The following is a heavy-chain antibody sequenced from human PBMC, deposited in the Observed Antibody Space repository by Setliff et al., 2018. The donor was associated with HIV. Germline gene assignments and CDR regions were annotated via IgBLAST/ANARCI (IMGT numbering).Heavy chain of an antibody. D-gene: IGHD3-22*01. CDR2: IFFAVST. CDR1: GASISSMNSGTYY. CDR3: ARGRPFGGYRTIFDY. J-gene: IGHJ4*02. V-gene: IGHV4-31*03. Sequence: PSETLSLTCSVSGASISSMNSGTYYWSWIRQHPGKGLEWIGYIFFAVSTYYTPSLKSRLSISMDTSDQFSLRLNSVTAADTAVYFCARGRPFGGYRTIFDYLGQGMLVTVSS.